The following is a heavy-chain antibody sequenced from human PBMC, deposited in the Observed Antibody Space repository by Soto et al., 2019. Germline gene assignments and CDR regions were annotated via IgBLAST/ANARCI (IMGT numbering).Heavy chain of an antibody. CDR2: LIPILGLA. Sequence: QVQLVQSGAEVRKLGSSVKVSCQASGGTFSNSTVTWVRQAPGQGLEWMGRLIPILGLANYAQKFRGRLTITADKSTTTAYMELRSLRSEDTAIYYCARFKLGDDYWGQGTLVTVSS. CDR3: ARFKLGDDY. V-gene: IGHV1-69*02. D-gene: IGHD5-12*01. CDR1: GGTFSNST. J-gene: IGHJ4*02.